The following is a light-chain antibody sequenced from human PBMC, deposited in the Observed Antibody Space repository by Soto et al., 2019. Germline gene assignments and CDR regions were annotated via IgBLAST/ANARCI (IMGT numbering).Light chain of an antibody. V-gene: IGKV3D-20*02. CDR1: QSVSSSY. CDR3: QQRYRWPPIT. Sequence: EIVLTQSPGTLSLSPGERATLSCRAIQSVSSSYLAWYQQKPGQAPRLLIYDASNRATGIPARFSGSGSGTDFTLTISSLEPEDFAVYYCQQRYRWPPITFGQGTRLEIK. J-gene: IGKJ5*01. CDR2: DAS.